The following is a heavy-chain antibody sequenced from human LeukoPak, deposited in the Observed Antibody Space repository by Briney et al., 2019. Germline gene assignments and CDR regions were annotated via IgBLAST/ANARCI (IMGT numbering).Heavy chain of an antibody. CDR3: ATERYYGSGAYPYFFDY. CDR1: GFTFSTYA. Sequence: GGSLRLSCAASGFTFSTYAMNWVRQAPGKGQEWVSYISSGSGTIYYVDSVKGRFTISRDNAKNSLYLQMNSLRDEDTAVYYCATERYYGSGAYPYFFDYWGQGTLVTVSS. J-gene: IGHJ4*02. D-gene: IGHD3-10*01. V-gene: IGHV3-48*02. CDR2: ISSGSGTI.